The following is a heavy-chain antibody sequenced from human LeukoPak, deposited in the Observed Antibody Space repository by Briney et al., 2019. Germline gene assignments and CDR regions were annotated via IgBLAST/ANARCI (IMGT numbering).Heavy chain of an antibody. CDR3: ARVCGCDCRWAFDI. CDR1: GFTFSSYS. CDR2: ISSSSSYI. Sequence: GGSLRLSCAASGFTFSSYSMNWVRQAPGQGLEWVSSISSSSSYIYYADSVKGRFTISRDNAKNSLYLQMNSLRAEDTAVYYFARVCGCDCRWAFDIWGQGTMVTVSS. D-gene: IGHD2-21*01. J-gene: IGHJ3*02. V-gene: IGHV3-21*01.